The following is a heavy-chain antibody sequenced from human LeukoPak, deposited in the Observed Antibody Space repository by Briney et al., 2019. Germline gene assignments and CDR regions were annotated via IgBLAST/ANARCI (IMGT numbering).Heavy chain of an antibody. CDR3: AKVRRSVAYDY. CDR2: IESPRDI. J-gene: IGHJ4*02. V-gene: IGHV3-13*01. Sequence: PGGSLRHSCAASGFDVKSHDIHWVRQPIGKGLEWVSSIESPRDINYAGSVKGRFTISREDAENSVYLQMNNLRVEDTAIYYCAKVRRSVAYDYWGRGTLVTVSS. CDR1: GFDVKSHD.